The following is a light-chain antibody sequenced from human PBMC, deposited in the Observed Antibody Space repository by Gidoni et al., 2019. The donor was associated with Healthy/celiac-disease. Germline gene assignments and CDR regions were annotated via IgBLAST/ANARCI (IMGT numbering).Light chain of an antibody. CDR1: QSVSSSY. V-gene: IGKV3-20*01. Sequence: LSCRASQSVSSSYLAWYQQQPGQAPRLLIYGASSMATGIPDRFSGSGSGTDFTLTISRLEPEDFAVYYCQQYGSSPWTFGQGTKVEIK. CDR2: GAS. J-gene: IGKJ1*01. CDR3: QQYGSSPWT.